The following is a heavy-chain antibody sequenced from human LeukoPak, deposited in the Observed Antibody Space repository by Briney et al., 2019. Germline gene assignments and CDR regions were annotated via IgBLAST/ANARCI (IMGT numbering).Heavy chain of an antibody. CDR3: AIMHGYYDGSGYWVQ. V-gene: IGHV3-23*01. Sequence: GGSLRLSCAASGFTFSSYAMCWVRQAPGKGLEWVSFITTSGGSTSYVDSVKGRFTISRDNPRNTLYMQMNSLRDEDTAVYYCAIMHGYYDGSGYWVQWGQGTLVTVSS. CDR2: ITTSGGST. J-gene: IGHJ4*02. D-gene: IGHD3-22*01. CDR1: GFTFSSYA.